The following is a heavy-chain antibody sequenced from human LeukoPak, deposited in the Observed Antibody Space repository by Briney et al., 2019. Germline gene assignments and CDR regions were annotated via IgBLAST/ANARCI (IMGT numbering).Heavy chain of an antibody. Sequence: KPSETLSLTCTVSGGSISSSSYYWGWIRQPPGKGLGWIVSIYYSGSTYYNPSLKSRVTISVDTSKNQFSLKLSSVTAADTAVYYCARDVVVPAAQIDYWGQGTLGTVSS. V-gene: IGHV4-39*07. D-gene: IGHD2-2*01. CDR1: GGSISSSSYY. CDR2: IYYSGST. J-gene: IGHJ4*02. CDR3: ARDVVVPAAQIDY.